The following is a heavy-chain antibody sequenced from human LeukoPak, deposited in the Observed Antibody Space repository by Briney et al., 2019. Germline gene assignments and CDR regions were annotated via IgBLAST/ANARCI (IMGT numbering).Heavy chain of an antibody. CDR1: GGTFSSYA. Sequence: ASVKVSCKASGGTFSSYAISWVRQAPGQGLEWMGRIIPILGIANYAQKFQGRVTITADKSTSTAYMELSSLRSDDTAVYYCARAGDCSGGSCYSGRYYYYGMDVWGQGTTVTVSS. CDR2: IIPILGIA. V-gene: IGHV1-69*04. D-gene: IGHD2-15*01. CDR3: ARAGDCSGGSCYSGRYYYYGMDV. J-gene: IGHJ6*02.